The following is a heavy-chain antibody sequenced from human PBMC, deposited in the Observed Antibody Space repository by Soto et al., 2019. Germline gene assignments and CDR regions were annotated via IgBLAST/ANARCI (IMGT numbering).Heavy chain of an antibody. Sequence: EVQLVESGGGLVQPGGSLRLSCAASGFTFSSYWMVWVRQAPGKGLEWVANIKPDGSEKYYVDSVKGRFTISRDNARKSLYLQINSLGCEDTAVYYCVGDAHRGGDFDYWGQGTLVTVSS. D-gene: IGHD3-10*01. V-gene: IGHV3-7*04. CDR2: IKPDGSEK. CDR3: VGDAHRGGDFDY. CDR1: GFTFSSYW. J-gene: IGHJ4*02.